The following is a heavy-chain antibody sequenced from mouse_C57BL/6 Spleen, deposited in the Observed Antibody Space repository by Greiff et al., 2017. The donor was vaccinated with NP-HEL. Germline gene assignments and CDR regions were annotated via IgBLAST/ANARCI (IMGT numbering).Heavy chain of an antibody. CDR1: GFSLTSYG. J-gene: IGHJ4*01. D-gene: IGHD1-1*01. CDR3: ARMGYYDSLAMDY. CDR2: IWSDGST. Sequence: QVQLKESGPGLVAPSQSLSITCTVSGFSLTSYGVHWVRQPPGKGLEWLVVIWSDGSTTYNSALKSRLSISKDNSKSQVFLKMNSLQTDDTAMYYCARMGYYDSLAMDYWGQGTSVTVSS. V-gene: IGHV2-6*03.